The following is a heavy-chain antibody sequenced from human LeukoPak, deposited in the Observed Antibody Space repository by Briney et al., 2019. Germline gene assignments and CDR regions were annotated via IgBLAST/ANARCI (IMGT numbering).Heavy chain of an antibody. CDR2: IYYSGST. Sequence: SETLSLTCTVSGGSISSYYWSWIRQPPGKGLEWIGYIYYSGSTNYNPSLKSRVTISVDTSKNQFSLKPSSVTAADTAVYYCAREDISYFDYWGQGTLVTVSS. CDR1: GGSISSYY. CDR3: AREDISYFDY. J-gene: IGHJ4*02. V-gene: IGHV4-59*01.